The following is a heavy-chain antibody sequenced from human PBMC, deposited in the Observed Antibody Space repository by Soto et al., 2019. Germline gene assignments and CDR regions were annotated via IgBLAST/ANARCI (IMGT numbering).Heavy chain of an antibody. D-gene: IGHD4-17*01. J-gene: IGHJ5*02. Sequence: SETLSLTCTVSGGFISTRSSIWGWIRQPPGEELEWIASIYYIGNTYYIPSLKSRVAISIDSSKTRFSLNLNPVTTADTAVYYCGAQDYVAKGYPFETWGQGTMVTVSS. CDR1: GGFISTRSSI. CDR2: IYYIGNT. CDR3: GAQDYVAKGYPFET. V-gene: IGHV4-39*02.